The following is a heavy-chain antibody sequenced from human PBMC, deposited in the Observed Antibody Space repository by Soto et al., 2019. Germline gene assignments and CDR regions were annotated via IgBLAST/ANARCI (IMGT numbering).Heavy chain of an antibody. V-gene: IGHV3-30-3*01. D-gene: IGHD6-19*01. CDR2: VAYDGTND. CDR1: GFIFTTYA. Sequence: PGGSLRLSCAASGFIFTTYAIHWVRQAPGKGLEWVAVVAYDGTNDYYADSVKGRFTISRDNSKDTLYLQMNSLRAEDTAVYYCARDLSSGWLGDYWGQGTLVTVSS. J-gene: IGHJ4*02. CDR3: ARDLSSGWLGDY.